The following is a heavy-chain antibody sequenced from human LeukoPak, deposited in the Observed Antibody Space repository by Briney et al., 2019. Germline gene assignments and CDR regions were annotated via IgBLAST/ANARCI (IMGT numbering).Heavy chain of an antibody. J-gene: IGHJ4*02. D-gene: IGHD3-22*01. CDR2: INPNSGGT. CDR1: GYTFTGYY. Sequence: GASVKVSCKASGYTFTGYYMHWVRQAPGQGLEWMGWINPNSGGTNYAQKFQGRVTMTRDTSISTAYMELSRLRSDDTAVYYCARGLPYYYDSSGPGDYWGQGTLVTVSS. V-gene: IGHV1-2*02. CDR3: ARGLPYYYDSSGPGDY.